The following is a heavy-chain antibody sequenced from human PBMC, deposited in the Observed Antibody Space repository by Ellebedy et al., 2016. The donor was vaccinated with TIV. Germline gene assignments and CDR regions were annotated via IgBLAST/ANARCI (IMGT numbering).Heavy chain of an antibody. CDR2: ISGSGGST. J-gene: IGHJ3*02. CDR1: GFTFSSYA. Sequence: GESLKISCAASGFTFSSYAMSWVRQAPGKGLEWVSAISGSGGSTYYADSVKGRFTISRDNSKNTLYLQMNSLRAEDTAVYYCARDSRTVVTGAFDIWGQGTMVTVSS. V-gene: IGHV3-23*01. D-gene: IGHD4-23*01. CDR3: ARDSRTVVTGAFDI.